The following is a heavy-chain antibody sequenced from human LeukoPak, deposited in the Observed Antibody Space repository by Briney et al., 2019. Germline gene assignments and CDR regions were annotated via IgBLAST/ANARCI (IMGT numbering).Heavy chain of an antibody. V-gene: IGHV3-20*04. J-gene: IGHJ6*03. CDR1: GGSISSSNW. CDR3: ARVVAVGSSERRPGYFYMDV. CDR2: IKWDGGRT. D-gene: IGHD6-19*01. Sequence: GTLSLTCAVSGGSISSSNWWSWVRQAPGKGLEWVSGIKWDGGRTGYADSVKGRFTISRDNAKNSVYLQMNSLRAEDTAVYYCARVVAVGSSERRPGYFYMDVWGKGTTVTVSS.